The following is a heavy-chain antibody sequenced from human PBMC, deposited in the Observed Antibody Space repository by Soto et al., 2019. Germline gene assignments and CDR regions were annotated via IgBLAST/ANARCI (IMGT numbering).Heavy chain of an antibody. V-gene: IGHV4-34*01. CDR1: GGSFSGYY. J-gene: IGHJ3*02. D-gene: IGHD2-15*01. Sequence: SETLSLTCAVYGGSFSGYYWSWIRQPPGKGLEWIGEINHSGSTNYNPSLKSRVTISVDTSKNQFSLKLSSVTAADTAVYYCARGRRILVVVVAALNLALVPAAFDIWGQGTMVTVSS. CDR3: ARGRRILVVVVAALNLALVPAAFDI. CDR2: INHSGST.